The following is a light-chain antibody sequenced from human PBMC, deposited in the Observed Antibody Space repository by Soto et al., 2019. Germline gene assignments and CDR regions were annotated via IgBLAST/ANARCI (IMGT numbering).Light chain of an antibody. CDR3: QQLESDPPWT. J-gene: IGKJ1*01. Sequence: IQLTQSPSSLSASVGGRVTVTCRASQDISNYLAWYQQSPGRAPKLLIYLASTLESGVPSRFSGSGSGTDFTLTISSLQPEDFATYYCQQLESDPPWTFGPGTKVDIK. CDR1: QDISNY. CDR2: LAS. V-gene: IGKV1-9*01.